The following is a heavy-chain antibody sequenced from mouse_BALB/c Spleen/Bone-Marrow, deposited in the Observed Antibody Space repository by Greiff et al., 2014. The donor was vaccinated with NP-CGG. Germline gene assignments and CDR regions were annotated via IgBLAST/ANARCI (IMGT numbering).Heavy chain of an antibody. J-gene: IGHJ4*01. V-gene: IGHV1-5*01. CDR3: TNCYDYYAMDY. CDR1: GYSFTSYW. CDR2: IYPGNSDT. D-gene: IGHD2-12*01. Sequence: EVKVVESGTVLARPGASVKMSCKASGYSFTSYWMHWVKQRPGQGLEWIGAIYPGNSDTSYNQKFKGKAKLTAVTSASTAYMELSSLTNEDSAVYYCTNCYDYYAMDYWGQGTSVTVSS.